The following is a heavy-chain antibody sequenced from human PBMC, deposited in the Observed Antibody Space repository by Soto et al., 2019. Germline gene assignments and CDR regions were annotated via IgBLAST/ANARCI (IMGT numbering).Heavy chain of an antibody. Sequence: PGGSLRLSCAASGFTFSSYEMNWVRQAPGKGLEWVSYISSDGSTRYYADSVKGRFTISRDNAKNSLFLQMNSLKAEDTSVYYCATDRGWELLWGQGTLVTVSS. V-gene: IGHV3-48*03. D-gene: IGHD1-26*01. CDR3: ATDRGWELL. J-gene: IGHJ4*02. CDR2: ISSDGSTR. CDR1: GFTFSSYE.